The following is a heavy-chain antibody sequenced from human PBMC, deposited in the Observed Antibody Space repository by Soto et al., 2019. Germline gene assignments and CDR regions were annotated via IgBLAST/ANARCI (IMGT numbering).Heavy chain of an antibody. D-gene: IGHD4-4*01. Sequence: QVQLVQSGAEVKKPGSSVKVSCKASGGTFSSYTISWVRQAPGQGLEWMGRIIPIPGIASYAQKFQGRVTITADKATSTAYMELSSLRSEDTAVYCCERDHSTRQRHRFDPWGQGTLVTVSS. CDR1: GGTFSSYT. CDR2: IIPIPGIA. J-gene: IGHJ5*02. V-gene: IGHV1-69*02. CDR3: ERDHSTRQRHRFDP.